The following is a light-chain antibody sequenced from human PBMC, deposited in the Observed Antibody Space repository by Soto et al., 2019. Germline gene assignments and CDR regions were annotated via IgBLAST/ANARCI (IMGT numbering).Light chain of an antibody. CDR3: SLYTSSSTFYVV. V-gene: IGLV2-18*01. CDR2: EVS. Sequence: QSALTQPPSVSGSPGQSVTISCTGTSSDVGSYNRVSWYQQPPGTAPKLMIYEVSNRPSGVPDRFSGSKSGNTASLTISGLQAEDEADYYCSLYTSSSTFYVVFGGGTKLTVL. J-gene: IGLJ2*01. CDR1: SSDVGSYNR.